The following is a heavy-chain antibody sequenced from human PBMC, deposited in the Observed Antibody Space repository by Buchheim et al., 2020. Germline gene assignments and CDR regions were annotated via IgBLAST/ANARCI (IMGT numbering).Heavy chain of an antibody. V-gene: IGHV3-74*01. CDR2: TNTDGTYT. Sequence: EVQLVESGGGLVQPGGSLRLSCAASGFSFSSCWMHWVRQTPGKGLLWVSRTNTDGTYTSYADSVKGRFTISRDNARNMVYLEMNSLRAEDTAVYYCARALQVVIAATADYWGQGTL. J-gene: IGHJ4*02. CDR1: GFSFSSCW. D-gene: IGHD2-15*01. CDR3: ARALQVVIAATADY.